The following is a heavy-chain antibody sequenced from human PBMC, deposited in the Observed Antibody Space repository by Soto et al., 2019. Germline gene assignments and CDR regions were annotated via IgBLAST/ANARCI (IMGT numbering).Heavy chain of an antibody. CDR3: VRDGTKTLRDWFDP. CDR2: IYATGTT. CDR1: GASISGLY. J-gene: IGHJ5*02. Sequence: SETLSLTCTVSGASISGLYWSWIRKSAGKGLEWIGRIYATGTTDYNPSLKSRVMMSVDTSKKQFSLKLRSVTAADTAVYYCVRDGTKTLRDWFDPWGQGISVTVSS. V-gene: IGHV4-4*07. D-gene: IGHD1-1*01.